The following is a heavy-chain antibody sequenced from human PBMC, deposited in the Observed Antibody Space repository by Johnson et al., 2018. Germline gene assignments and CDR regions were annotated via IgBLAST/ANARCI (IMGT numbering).Heavy chain of an antibody. Sequence: VQLVESGGGLVQPGGSLRLSCAASGFTFGDYWMSWVRQAPGKGLEWVANIKQDGSQKFYVDSVKGRFTVSRDNVKNSLSLQMNRLRADGTAVDYCARRMAGSATGGNFDHWGQGALVTVSS. CDR3: ARRMAGSATGGNFDH. CDR2: IKQDGSQK. CDR1: GFTFGDYW. V-gene: IGHV3-7*01. J-gene: IGHJ4*02. D-gene: IGHD2-15*01.